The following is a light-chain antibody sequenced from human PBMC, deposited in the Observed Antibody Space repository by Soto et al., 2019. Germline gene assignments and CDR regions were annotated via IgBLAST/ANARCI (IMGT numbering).Light chain of an antibody. CDR1: SSSIGSNY. V-gene: IGLV1-47*01. CDR2: RNN. CDR3: AAWDDSLSGRV. Sequence: QSVLTQPPSASGTPGQGVTISCSGSSSSIGSNYVYWYQQFPGTAPKLLIYRNNQRPSGVPDRFSGSKSGTSASLAISGLRSEDDADYYSAAWDDSLSGRVIGGGTKLTVL. J-gene: IGLJ2*01.